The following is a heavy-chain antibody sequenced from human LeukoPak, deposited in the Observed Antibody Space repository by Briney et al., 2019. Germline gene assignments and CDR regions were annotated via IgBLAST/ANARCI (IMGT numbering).Heavy chain of an antibody. CDR3: ARLRPITMVRGSLSGWFDP. Sequence: SETLSLTCTVSGGSISSSSYYWGWIRQPPGKGLEWIGSIYYSGSTYYNPSLKSRVTISVDTSKNQFSLKLSSVTAADTAVYYCARLRPITMVRGSLSGWFDPWGQGTLVTVSS. CDR1: GGSISSSSYY. D-gene: IGHD3-10*01. V-gene: IGHV4-39*07. CDR2: IYYSGST. J-gene: IGHJ5*02.